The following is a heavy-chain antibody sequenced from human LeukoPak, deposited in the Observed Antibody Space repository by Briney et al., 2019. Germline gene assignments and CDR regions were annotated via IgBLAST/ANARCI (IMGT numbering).Heavy chain of an antibody. J-gene: IGHJ5*02. CDR1: GYTFTSYY. V-gene: IGHV1-46*03. Sequence: ASVKVSCKASGYTFTSYYMHWVRQAPGQGLEWMGIISPSGGSTSYAQKFQGRVTMTRDTSTSTVYMELSSLRSEDTAVYYCARDLGYCSGGSCEESFDPWGQGTLVTVSS. CDR3: ARDLGYCSGGSCEESFDP. D-gene: IGHD2-15*01. CDR2: ISPSGGST.